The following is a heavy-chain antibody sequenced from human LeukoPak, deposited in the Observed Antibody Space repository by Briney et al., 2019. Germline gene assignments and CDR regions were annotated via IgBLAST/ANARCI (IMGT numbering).Heavy chain of an antibody. Sequence: GGSLRLSCASSVLTFSSSWMYWVRQAPGKGLGCVSDINSDGINTRYADSVRGRFTISRDNAKEMVHLQMNSLRAEDTAVYYCARAVSGWQAIDYWGQGTLVTVSS. D-gene: IGHD6-19*01. J-gene: IGHJ4*02. CDR3: ARAVSGWQAIDY. V-gene: IGHV3-74*01. CDR2: INSDGINT. CDR1: VLTFSSSW.